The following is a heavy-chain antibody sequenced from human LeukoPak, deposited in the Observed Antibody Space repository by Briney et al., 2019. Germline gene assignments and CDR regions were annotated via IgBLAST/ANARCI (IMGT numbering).Heavy chain of an antibody. CDR1: GGSISSSSYY. Sequence: PSETLSLTCTVSGGSISSSSYYWGWIRQPPGKGLEWIGSIYYSGSTYYNPSLKSRVTISVDTSKNQFSLKLSSVTAADTAVYYCARQGGLSGYDSNYFDYWGQGTLVTVSS. J-gene: IGHJ4*02. CDR2: IYYSGST. V-gene: IGHV4-39*01. D-gene: IGHD5-12*01. CDR3: ARQGGLSGYDSNYFDY.